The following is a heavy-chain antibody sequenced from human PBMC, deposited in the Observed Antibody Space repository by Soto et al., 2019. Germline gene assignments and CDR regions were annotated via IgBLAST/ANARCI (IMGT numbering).Heavy chain of an antibody. CDR1: GGSISNYY. D-gene: IGHD3-10*01. CDR3: ARAPSWGARSGRYFDF. J-gene: IGHJ4*02. V-gene: IGHV4-59*01. Sequence: QVQLQESGPGLVKPSETLSLTCTVSGGSISNYYWNWIRLVPGKGLGWIGYIYNSGSTSYNPSLRGRVTISVDTSKNQLSLKLNSVTTADTAVYYCARAPSWGARSGRYFDFWGQGTLVTVSS. CDR2: IYNSGST.